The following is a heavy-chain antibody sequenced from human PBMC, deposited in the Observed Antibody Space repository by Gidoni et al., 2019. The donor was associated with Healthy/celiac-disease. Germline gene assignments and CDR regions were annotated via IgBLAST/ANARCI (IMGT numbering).Heavy chain of an antibody. J-gene: IGHJ4*02. D-gene: IGHD3-22*01. Sequence: QVQLVESGGGVVQPGRSLRLSCAASGFPFSSYGMHWVRQAPGKGLEWVAVIWYDGSNKYYADSVKGRFTISRDNSKNTLYLQMNSLRAEDTAVYYCARDRYYYDSSGYPDYWGQGTLVTVSS. CDR2: IWYDGSNK. CDR3: ARDRYYYDSSGYPDY. V-gene: IGHV3-33*01. CDR1: GFPFSSYG.